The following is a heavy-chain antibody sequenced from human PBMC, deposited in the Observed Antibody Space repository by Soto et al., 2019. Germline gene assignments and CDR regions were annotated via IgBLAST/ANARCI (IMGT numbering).Heavy chain of an antibody. V-gene: IGHV4-34*01. CDR1: GGSFSGYY. D-gene: IGHD3-9*01. J-gene: IGHJ6*03. CDR2: INHSGNT. Sequence: QVQLQQWGAGLLEPSETLSLTCAFYGGSFSGYYWSWIRPLPVNGLEWIGEINHSGNTHYNPSLKSPVTISVDKSQNQFPLELSYATDAETAEYYFASQGLSNFDLATTPLSYMDVGGKGSTVTVSS. CDR3: ASQGLSNFDLATTPLSYMDV.